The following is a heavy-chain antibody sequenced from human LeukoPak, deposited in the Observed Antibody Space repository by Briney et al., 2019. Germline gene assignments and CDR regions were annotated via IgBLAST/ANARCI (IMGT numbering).Heavy chain of an antibody. Sequence: GGSLRLSCAASGFTFSSYGMHWVRQAPGKGLEWVAVIWYDGSNKYYADSVKGRFTISGDNSKNTLYLQMNSLRAEDTAVYYCARRDCSSTSCSFYYYYGMDVWGQGTTVTVSS. CDR3: ARRDCSSTSCSFYYYYGMDV. CDR2: IWYDGSNK. CDR1: GFTFSSYG. J-gene: IGHJ6*02. V-gene: IGHV3-33*08. D-gene: IGHD2-2*01.